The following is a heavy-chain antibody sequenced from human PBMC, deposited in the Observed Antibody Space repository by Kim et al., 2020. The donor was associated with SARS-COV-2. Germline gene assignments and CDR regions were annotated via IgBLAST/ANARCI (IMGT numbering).Heavy chain of an antibody. CDR2: MNPNSGNT. CDR1: GYTFTSYD. V-gene: IGHV1-8*01. Sequence: ASVKVSCKASGYTFTSYDINWVRQATGQGLEWMGWMNPNSGNTGYAQKFQGRVTMTRNTSISTAYMELSSLRSEDTAVYYCARAKTYYDILTGYWGGYFDLWGRGTLVTVSS. CDR3: ARAKTYYDILTGYWGGYFDL. D-gene: IGHD3-9*01. J-gene: IGHJ2*01.